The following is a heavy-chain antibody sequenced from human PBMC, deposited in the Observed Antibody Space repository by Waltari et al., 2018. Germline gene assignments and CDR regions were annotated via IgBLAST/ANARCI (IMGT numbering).Heavy chain of an antibody. D-gene: IGHD3-16*01. V-gene: IGHV4-39*07. CDR2: RHYSGTA. J-gene: IGHJ4*02. Sequence: QLQLQESGPGLVKPSETLSLTCLVSGDSISSNYFRWGWIRRPPGKGLEWIGHRHYSGTADYNPSLKGRASILVDTSRRHFSRELSSVTAADTAIYYCASPPPTGGSSFDFWGQGIQVTVTS. CDR3: ASPPPTGGSSFDF. CDR1: GDSISSNYFR.